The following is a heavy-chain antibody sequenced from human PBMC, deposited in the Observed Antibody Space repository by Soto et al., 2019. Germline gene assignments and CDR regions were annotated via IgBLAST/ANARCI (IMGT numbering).Heavy chain of an antibody. Sequence: SSETLSLTCTVSGGSISSGGYYWSWIRQHPGKGLEWIGYIFYSGSTYYNPSLKGRVTISVDTSKNQFSLKLSSVTAADTAVYYCASGEPRAYCGGDCYAKLGYYYYGMDVWGQGTTVTVSS. CDR1: GGSISSGGYY. D-gene: IGHD2-21*02. CDR3: ASGEPRAYCGGDCYAKLGYYYYGMDV. CDR2: IFYSGST. V-gene: IGHV4-31*03. J-gene: IGHJ6*02.